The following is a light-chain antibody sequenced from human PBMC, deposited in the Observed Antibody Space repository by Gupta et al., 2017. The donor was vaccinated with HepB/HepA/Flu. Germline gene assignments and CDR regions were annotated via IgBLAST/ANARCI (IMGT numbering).Light chain of an antibody. CDR1: QSVSNN. CDR3: QQDNNWPRT. J-gene: IGKJ1*01. Sequence: EIVMTPCPATLSLSPGERATLACRASQSVSNNLAWYQQKPGQAPRLLIYGASTRATGVPARFSGSGSGTEFTLTISSLQSEDFAVYYCQQDNNWPRTFGQGTKVEIK. V-gene: IGKV3-15*01. CDR2: GAS.